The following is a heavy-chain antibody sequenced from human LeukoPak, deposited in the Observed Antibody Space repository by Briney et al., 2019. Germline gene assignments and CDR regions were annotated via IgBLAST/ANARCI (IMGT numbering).Heavy chain of an antibody. CDR1: GFTFSSYA. CDR2: ISGSGGST. D-gene: IGHD3-10*01. Sequence: GGSLGLSCAASGFTFSSYAMSWVRQAPGKGLEWVSAISGSGGSTYYADSVKGRFTISRDNSKNTLYLQMNSLRAEDTAVYYCAKDYGSGSYPDYWGQGTLVTVSS. J-gene: IGHJ4*02. V-gene: IGHV3-23*01. CDR3: AKDYGSGSYPDY.